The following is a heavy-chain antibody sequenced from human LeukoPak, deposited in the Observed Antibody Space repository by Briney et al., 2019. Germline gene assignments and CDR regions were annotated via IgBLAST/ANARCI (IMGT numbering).Heavy chain of an antibody. J-gene: IGHJ4*02. D-gene: IGHD1-26*01. Sequence: GGSLRLSCAASGFTFSTYSLNWVRQAPGKGLEWVSYISSSSVTISYADSVKGRFTISRDNAKNSLFLQMSSLRVEDTAVYYCARESAWGSYYYFDYWGQGTLVTVSS. CDR3: ARESAWGSYYYFDY. V-gene: IGHV3-48*01. CDR1: GFTFSTYS. CDR2: ISSSSVTI.